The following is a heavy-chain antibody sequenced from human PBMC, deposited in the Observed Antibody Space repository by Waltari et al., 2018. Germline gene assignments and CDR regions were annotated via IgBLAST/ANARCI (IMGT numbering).Heavy chain of an antibody. CDR1: GYTFTSYD. CDR3: ARLWRSGWLYDAFDI. V-gene: IGHV1-8*01. J-gene: IGHJ3*02. CDR2: MNPNSSNT. Sequence: QVQLVQSGAEVKKPGASVKVSCKASGYTFTSYDINWVRHATGQGLEWMGWMNPNSSNTGYAQKFQGRVTMTRNTSISTAYMELSSLRSEDTAVYYCARLWRSGWLYDAFDIWGQGTMVTVSS. D-gene: IGHD6-19*01.